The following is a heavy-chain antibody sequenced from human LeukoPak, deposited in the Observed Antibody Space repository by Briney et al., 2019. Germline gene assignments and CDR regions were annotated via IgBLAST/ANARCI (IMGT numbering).Heavy chain of an antibody. CDR1: GYTFTSCG. J-gene: IGHJ5*02. V-gene: IGHV1-18*01. CDR2: ISAYNGNT. D-gene: IGHD3-22*01. Sequence: GGSVKVSCQACGYTFTSCGISWLRQAPGRGLEGMGWISAYNGNTNYAQKLQGRVSMTTDTSTSTAYMELRSLRSDDTAVYYCARGASWLSNWFDPWGQGTLVTVSS. CDR3: ARGASWLSNWFDP.